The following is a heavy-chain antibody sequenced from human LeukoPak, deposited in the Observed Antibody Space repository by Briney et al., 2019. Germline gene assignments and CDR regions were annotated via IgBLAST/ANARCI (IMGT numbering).Heavy chain of an antibody. CDR3: ASAPRWNSWNYFDY. J-gene: IGHJ4*02. CDR2: ISSSSSYI. Sequence: GGSLRLSCSAFEFTFSSYNMNWVRQAPGKGLEWVSSISSSSSYIYYADSVKGRFTISRDNAKNSLYLQMNSLRAEDTAVYYCASAPRWNSWNYFDYWGQGTLVTVSS. D-gene: IGHD1-20*01. V-gene: IGHV3-21*01. CDR1: EFTFSSYN.